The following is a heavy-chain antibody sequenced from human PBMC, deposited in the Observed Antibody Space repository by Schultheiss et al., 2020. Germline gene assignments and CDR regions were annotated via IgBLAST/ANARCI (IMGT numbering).Heavy chain of an antibody. V-gene: IGHV4-4*02. D-gene: IGHD6-13*01. CDR3: ARNAAGLPD. CDR1: GGSISSSNW. J-gene: IGHJ4*02. Sequence: GSLRLSCTVSGGSISSSNWWSWVRQPPGKGLEWIGYIYYSGSTNYNPSLKSRVTISVDTSKNQFSLKLSSVTAADTAVYYCARNAAGLPDWGQGTLVTVSS. CDR2: IYYSGST.